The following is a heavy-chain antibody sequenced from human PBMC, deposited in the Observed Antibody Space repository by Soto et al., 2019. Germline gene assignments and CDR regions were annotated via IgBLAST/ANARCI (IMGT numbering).Heavy chain of an antibody. CDR2: ISYEGSKT. CDR3: AKDHWAAYSGYAIRNDLDV. Sequence: QVQLVESGGGVVQPGRSLRLSCAASGFTFSDYGIHWVRQAPGKGLEWVAVISYEGSKTYYADSVKGRFTISRDNAKNTLDLQMASLSPEDTAVYYWAKDHWAAYSGYAIRNDLDVWGQGTTVTVSS. J-gene: IGHJ6*02. D-gene: IGHD5-12*01. V-gene: IGHV3-30*18. CDR1: GFTFSDYG.